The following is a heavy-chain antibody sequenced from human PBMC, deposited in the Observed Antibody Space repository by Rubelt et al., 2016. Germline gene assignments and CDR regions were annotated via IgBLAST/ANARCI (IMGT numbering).Heavy chain of an antibody. CDR1: GYTFTGYY. V-gene: IGHV1-2*02. CDR3: ARDLYKGPRWLVAY. Sequence: QVQLVQSGAEVKKPGASVKVSCKASGYTFTGYYMHWVRQAPGQGLEWMGWINPNSGGTTYAQKFQGRVTMTRDTSISTAYMELGRLRSDDTAVYYCARDLYKGPRWLVAYWGQGTLVTVSS. J-gene: IGHJ4*02. D-gene: IGHD6-19*01. CDR2: INPNSGGT.